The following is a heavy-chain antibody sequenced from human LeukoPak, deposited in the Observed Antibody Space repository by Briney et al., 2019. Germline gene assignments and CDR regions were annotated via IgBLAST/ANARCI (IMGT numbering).Heavy chain of an antibody. CDR2: INPHGSEK. V-gene: IGHV3-7*01. Sequence: PGGSLRLSCAASGFTFDRSWMNWVRQPPGRGLEWVANINPHGSEKRYVDSVKGRFTTSRDNAKNSLYLQMNSLRAEDTAVYYCARANYDSSGYYPLIYYWGQGTLVTVSS. CDR3: ARANYDSSGYYPLIYY. J-gene: IGHJ4*02. D-gene: IGHD3-22*01. CDR1: GFTFDRSW.